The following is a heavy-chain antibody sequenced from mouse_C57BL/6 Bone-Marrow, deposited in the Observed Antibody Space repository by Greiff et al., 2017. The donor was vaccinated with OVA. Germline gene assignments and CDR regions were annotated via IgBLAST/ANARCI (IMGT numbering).Heavy chain of an antibody. CDR1: GYTFTDYN. CDR2: INPNNGGT. CDR3: ARLRHYYGSSRDY. Sequence: VQLKESGPELVKPGASVKIPCKASGYTFTDYNMDWVKQSHGKSLEWIGDINPNNGGTIYNQKFKGKATLTVDKSSSTAYMELRSLTSEDTAGYYCARLRHYYGSSRDYWGQGTSVTVSS. J-gene: IGHJ4*01. V-gene: IGHV1-18*01. D-gene: IGHD1-1*01.